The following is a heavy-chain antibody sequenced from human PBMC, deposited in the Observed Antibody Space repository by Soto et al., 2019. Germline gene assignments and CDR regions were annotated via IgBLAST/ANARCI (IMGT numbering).Heavy chain of an antibody. CDR3: ARDYGDTDYYYYMDA. Sequence: GASVQVSCQASGYTFTTYSISWVRQAPGQGLEWMGMIIPIIGRANSAQKFQGRVTITADTSTSTAYMELSSLRPEDTAVYYCARDYGDTDYYYYMDAWGKGTPVTVSS. CDR2: IIPIIGRA. J-gene: IGHJ6*03. D-gene: IGHD4-17*01. CDR1: GYTFTTYS. V-gene: IGHV1-69*08.